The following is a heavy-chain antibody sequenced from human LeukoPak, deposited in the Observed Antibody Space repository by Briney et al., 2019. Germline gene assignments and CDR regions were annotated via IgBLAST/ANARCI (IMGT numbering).Heavy chain of an antibody. V-gene: IGHV3-53*01. Sequence: PGGSLRLSCAASGFTASSNYMSWVRQAPGKELECVSVIYSGGSTYYADSVKGRFTISRDNSKNTLYLQMNSLRAEDTAVYYCAKKAHPYQLLGPAGYWGQGTLVTVSS. CDR3: AKKAHPYQLLGPAGY. J-gene: IGHJ4*02. CDR2: IYSGGST. CDR1: GFTASSNY. D-gene: IGHD2-2*01.